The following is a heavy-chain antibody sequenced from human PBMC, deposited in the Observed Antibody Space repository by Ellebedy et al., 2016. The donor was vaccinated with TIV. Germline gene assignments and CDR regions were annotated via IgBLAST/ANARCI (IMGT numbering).Heavy chain of an antibody. CDR1: GFTFSNYA. CDR2: ISDSGATT. V-gene: IGHV3-23*01. CDR3: ARTPNEFSRSSPGWFDP. D-gene: IGHD6-6*01. Sequence: PGGSLRLSCTASGFTFSNYAMNWVRQAPGKGLDWVSTISDSGATTNYADSVKGRFTISRDNSKNTLYLQMNILRAEDTAVYYCARTPNEFSRSSPGWFDPWGQGTLVTVSS. J-gene: IGHJ5*02.